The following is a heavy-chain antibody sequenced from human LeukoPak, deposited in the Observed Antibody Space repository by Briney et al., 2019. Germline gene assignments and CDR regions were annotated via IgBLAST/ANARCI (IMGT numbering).Heavy chain of an antibody. CDR2: ISSSGSGDNT. J-gene: IGHJ2*01. Sequence: GGSLRLSCAASGVTLSTYAMSWARQAPGKGLEWVSGISSSGSGDNTYYADSVKGRFTISRDSSKNTLFLHMNTLRAEDTAIYYCAKDRTVGASYRYFALWGRGTLVTVSS. CDR1: GVTLSTYA. D-gene: IGHD1-26*01. CDR3: AKDRTVGASYRYFAL. V-gene: IGHV3-23*01.